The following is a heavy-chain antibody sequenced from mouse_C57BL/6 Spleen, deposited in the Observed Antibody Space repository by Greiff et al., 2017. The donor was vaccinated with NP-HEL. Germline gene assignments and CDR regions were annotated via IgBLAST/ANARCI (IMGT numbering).Heavy chain of an antibody. J-gene: IGHJ2*01. Sequence: QVQLQQPGAELVRPGSSVKLSCKASGYNFTSYWMDWVKQRPGQGLEWIGNIYPSDSETHYNQKFKDKATLTVDKSSSTAYMQLSSLTSEDSAVYYCASDYDGHFDYWGQGTTLTVSS. CDR2: IYPSDSET. CDR1: GYNFTSYW. V-gene: IGHV1-61*01. CDR3: ASDYDGHFDY. D-gene: IGHD2-3*01.